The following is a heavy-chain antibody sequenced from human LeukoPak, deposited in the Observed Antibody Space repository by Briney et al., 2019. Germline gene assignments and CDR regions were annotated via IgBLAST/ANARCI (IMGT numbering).Heavy chain of an antibody. Sequence: SETLSLTCTVSGGSISSYYWSWIRQPPGKGLEWIGYIYYSGSTNYNPSLKSRVTISVDTSKNQFSLKLSSVTAADTAVYYCARDHRYYGSGSYTYWGQGTPVTVSS. V-gene: IGHV4-59*01. CDR2: IYYSGST. CDR3: ARDHRYYGSGSYTY. D-gene: IGHD3-10*01. J-gene: IGHJ4*02. CDR1: GGSISSYY.